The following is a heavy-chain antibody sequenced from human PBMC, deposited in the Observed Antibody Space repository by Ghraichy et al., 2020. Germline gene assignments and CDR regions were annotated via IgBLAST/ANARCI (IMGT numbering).Heavy chain of an antibody. J-gene: IGHJ5*02. CDR2: ISGSGGST. CDR3: AKDWAPYGSGRNNWFDP. CDR1: GFTFSSYT. V-gene: IGHV3-23*01. D-gene: IGHD3-10*01. Sequence: GESLNISCAASGFTFSSYTMSWVRQAPGKGLEWVSAISGSGGSTYYADSVKGRFTISRDNSKNTLYLQMNSLRAEDTAVYYCAKDWAPYGSGRNNWFDPWGQGTLVTVSS.